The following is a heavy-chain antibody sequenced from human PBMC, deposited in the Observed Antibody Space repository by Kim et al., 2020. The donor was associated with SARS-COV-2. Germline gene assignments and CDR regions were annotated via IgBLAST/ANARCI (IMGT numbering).Heavy chain of an antibody. CDR2: ISSSSSTI. J-gene: IGHJ1*01. Sequence: GGSLRLSCAASGFTFSSYSMNWVRQAPGKGLEWVSYISSSSSTIYYADSVKGRFTISRDNAKNSLYLQMNSLRDEDTAVYYCARDYIPSGGYTKPEYFQHWGQGTLVTVSS. CDR1: GFTFSSYS. D-gene: IGHD5-12*01. V-gene: IGHV3-48*02. CDR3: ARDYIPSGGYTKPEYFQH.